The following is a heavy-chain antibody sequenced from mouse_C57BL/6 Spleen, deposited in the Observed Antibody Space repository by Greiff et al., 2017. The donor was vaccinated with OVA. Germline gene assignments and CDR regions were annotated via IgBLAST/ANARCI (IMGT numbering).Heavy chain of an antibody. J-gene: IGHJ4*01. D-gene: IGHD2-1*01. CDR2: IYPGDGDT. V-gene: IGHV1-82*01. CDR3: ARWGNYLYYAMDY. CDR1: GYAFSSSW. Sequence: QVQLQQSGPELVKPGASVKISCKASGYAFSSSWMNWVKQRPGKGLEWIGRIYPGDGDTNYNGKFKGKATLTADKSSSTAYMQLSSLTSEDSAVYFCARWGNYLYYAMDYWGQGTSGTVSS.